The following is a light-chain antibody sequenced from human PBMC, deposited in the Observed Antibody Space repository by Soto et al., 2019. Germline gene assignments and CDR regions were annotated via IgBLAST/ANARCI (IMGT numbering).Light chain of an antibody. CDR2: GAY. Sequence: DIQMTQSPSSLSASVGDRVTITCRASQSISRNLNWYQQKPGTATKLLMFGAYTLQSGVPSRFSGSGSGTDFTLTNTSLQPEEFATYYCQQSYNTPRTFGQGTKVEI. V-gene: IGKV1-39*01. CDR1: QSISRN. J-gene: IGKJ1*01. CDR3: QQSYNTPRT.